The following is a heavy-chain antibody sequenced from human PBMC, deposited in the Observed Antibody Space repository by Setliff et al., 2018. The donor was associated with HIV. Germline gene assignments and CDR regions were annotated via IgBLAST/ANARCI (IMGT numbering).Heavy chain of an antibody. D-gene: IGHD3-3*01. CDR3: ARDRASVRDTIFGGAQYYYYMDV. CDR2: INQNGREK. V-gene: IGHV3-7*01. Sequence: PGGSLRLSCAASGFTSGYTFSNYWMSWVRQAPGKGLEWVANINQNGREKYYVASVKGRFTISRDNAKDSLYLQMNSLRADDTAVYYCARDRASVRDTIFGGAQYYYYMDVWGKGTTVTVSS. CDR1: GFTSGYTFSNYW. J-gene: IGHJ6*03.